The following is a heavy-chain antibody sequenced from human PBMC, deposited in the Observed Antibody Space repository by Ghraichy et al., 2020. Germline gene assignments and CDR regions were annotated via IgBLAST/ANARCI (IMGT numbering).Heavy chain of an antibody. CDR1: GGSFSGYY. CDR3: ARDGYYYGMDV. J-gene: IGHJ6*02. CDR2: INHSGST. Sequence: ETLSLTCAVYGGSFSGYYWSWIRQPPGKGLEWIGEINHSGSTNYNPSLKSRVTISVDTSKNQFSLKLSSVTAADTAVYYCARDGYYYGMDVWGQGTTVTVSS. V-gene: IGHV4-34*01.